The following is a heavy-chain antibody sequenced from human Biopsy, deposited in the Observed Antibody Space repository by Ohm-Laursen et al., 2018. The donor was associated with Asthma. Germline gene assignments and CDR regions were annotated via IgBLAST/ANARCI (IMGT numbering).Heavy chain of an antibody. D-gene: IGHD6-19*01. CDR2: IYYSGST. CDR3: ARDGSSVAGTPYGMDV. J-gene: IGHJ6*02. Sequence: PSETLSLTWPVSYGSITSGGYYWTWIRQHPGKGLEWIGFIYYSGSTYYNPSLKSRVTISVDTSKNQFSLKLSSVTAADTAVYYCARDGSSVAGTPYGMDVWGQGTTVTVSS. CDR1: YGSITSGGYY. V-gene: IGHV4-31*02.